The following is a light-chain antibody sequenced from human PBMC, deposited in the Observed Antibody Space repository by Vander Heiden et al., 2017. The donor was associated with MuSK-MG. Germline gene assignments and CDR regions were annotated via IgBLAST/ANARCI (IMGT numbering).Light chain of an antibody. CDR3: QQSYSTPYT. Sequence: IQMTQSPSSLSASVGDRVTITCRASQTVSIYLNWYQQMPGKSPKLLIYTASSLQSGVPSRFSGSGSGTDFTLTISNRQPEDLATYYCQQSYSTPYTFGQGTKLKIK. J-gene: IGKJ2*01. V-gene: IGKV1-39*01. CDR2: TAS. CDR1: QTVSIY.